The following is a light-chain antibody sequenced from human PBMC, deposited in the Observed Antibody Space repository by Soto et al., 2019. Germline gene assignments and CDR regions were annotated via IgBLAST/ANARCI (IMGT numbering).Light chain of an antibody. CDR2: DAS. V-gene: IGKV3-11*01. CDR1: QSVSNF. CDR3: QQRSNWPWT. J-gene: IGKJ1*01. Sequence: EIVLTQSPATLSLSPGERATLSCRASQSVSNFLAWYQQKPGQAPRLLISDASNRATGIPRRFSGSGSGTDCSLTISSLEHEEFVVYYWQQRSNWPWTFGQGTKVEIK.